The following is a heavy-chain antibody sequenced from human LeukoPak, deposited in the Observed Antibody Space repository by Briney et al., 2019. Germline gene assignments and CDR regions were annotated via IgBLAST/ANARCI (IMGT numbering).Heavy chain of an antibody. CDR2: INHSGST. Sequence: SETLSLTCAVSGGSFSGYYWSWIRQPPGEGLEWIGEINHSGSTNYNPSLKSRVTISVDTSKNQFSLRLSSVTAADTAVYYCASDRTYYYDSSGRFDYWGQGTLVTVSS. V-gene: IGHV4-34*01. CDR1: GGSFSGYY. J-gene: IGHJ4*02. D-gene: IGHD3-22*01. CDR3: ASDRTYYYDSSGRFDY.